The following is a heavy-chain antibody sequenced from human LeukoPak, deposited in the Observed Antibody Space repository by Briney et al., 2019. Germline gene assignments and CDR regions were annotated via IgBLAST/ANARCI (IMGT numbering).Heavy chain of an antibody. D-gene: IGHD1-14*01. CDR1: VYSFTAYY. Sequence: GASVTVTFKPTVYSFTAYYIFWMRQAPGQGLECMGWINLYNGATKYAQGFQSRVTMTRDTSISTAYMELSRLRSDDTATYYCASWAGGNEPVASFDYWGQGTLVTVSS. V-gene: IGHV1-2*02. CDR2: INLYNGAT. J-gene: IGHJ4*02. CDR3: ASWAGGNEPVASFDY.